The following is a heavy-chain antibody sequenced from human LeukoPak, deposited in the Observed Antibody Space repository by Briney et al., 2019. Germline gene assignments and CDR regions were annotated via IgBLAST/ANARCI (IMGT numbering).Heavy chain of an antibody. CDR3: ATDMLGATTKAIDY. CDR2: ISDTGAYM. CDR1: GLSFSSYA. V-gene: IGHV3-21*01. J-gene: IGHJ4*02. D-gene: IGHD1-26*01. Sequence: PGGSLRLSCAVSGLSFSSYAMNWVRQAPGKGLEWVSSISDTGAYMYYADSVKGRFTISRDNAKDSVYMLMNSLSADDTAVYYCATDMLGATTKAIDYWGQGTLVSVSS.